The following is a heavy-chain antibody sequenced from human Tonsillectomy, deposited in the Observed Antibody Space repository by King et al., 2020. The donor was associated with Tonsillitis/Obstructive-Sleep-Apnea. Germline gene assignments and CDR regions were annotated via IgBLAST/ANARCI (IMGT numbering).Heavy chain of an antibody. V-gene: IGHV3-48*03. CDR1: GFTFSSYE. D-gene: IGHD2-2*01. J-gene: IGHJ4*02. CDR2: ISSSGSTI. Sequence: DVQLVESGGGLVQPGGSLRLSCAASGFTFSSYEMNWVRQAPGKGLEWVSYISSSGSTIYFADSVKGRFTISRDNAKNSLYLQMNSLRAEDTAVCYCARGGGGYCSSTSCSAVWGQGTLVTVSS. CDR3: ARGGGGYCSSTSCSAV.